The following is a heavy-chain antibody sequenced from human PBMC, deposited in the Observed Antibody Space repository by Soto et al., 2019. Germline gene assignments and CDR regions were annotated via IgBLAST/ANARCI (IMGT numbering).Heavy chain of an antibody. CDR3: ARGVVRFLEWSNYYSYMAV. D-gene: IGHD3-3*01. CDR2: IYYSGST. J-gene: IGHJ6*03. Sequence: SETLSLTCTVSGGSISSYYWSWIRQPPGKGLEWIGYIYYSGSTNYNPSLKSRVTISVDTSKNQFSLKLSSVTAADTAVYYCARGVVRFLEWSNYYSYMAVWGKGTTVPVSS. CDR1: GGSISSYY. V-gene: IGHV4-59*01.